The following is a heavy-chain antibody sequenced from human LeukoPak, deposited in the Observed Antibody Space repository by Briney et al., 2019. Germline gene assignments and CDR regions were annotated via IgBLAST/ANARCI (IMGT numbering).Heavy chain of an antibody. CDR1: GFTFSNSW. CDR2: INTDGSRT. CDR3: ARAPGYGAAYYFDY. V-gene: IGHV3-74*01. D-gene: IGHD1-1*01. Sequence: GGSLRLSCAASGFTFSNSWMHWVRQAPGKGLVWVSRINTDGSRTNYADSVKGRFTISRDNAKNTLYLQMSSLRAEDTAVYYCARAPGYGAAYYFDYWGQGTLVTVSS. J-gene: IGHJ4*02.